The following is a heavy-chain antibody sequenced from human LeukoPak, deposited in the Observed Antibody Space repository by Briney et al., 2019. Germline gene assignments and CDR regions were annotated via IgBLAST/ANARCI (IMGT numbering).Heavy chain of an antibody. V-gene: IGHV3-74*01. J-gene: IGHJ4*02. CDR2: INSDGSST. D-gene: IGHD6-13*01. CDR1: GFTFSSYW. Sequence: GGSLRLSCAASGFTFSSYWMHWVRQAPGKGLVWVSRINSDGSSTSYADPVKGRFTISRDNAKNTLYLQMNSLRAEDTAVYYCAKDPHDLYIAAAGTYFDYWGQGTLVTVSS. CDR3: AKDPHDLYIAAAGTYFDY.